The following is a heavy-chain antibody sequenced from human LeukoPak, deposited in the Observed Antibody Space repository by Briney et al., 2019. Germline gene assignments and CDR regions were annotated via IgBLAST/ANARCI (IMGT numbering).Heavy chain of an antibody. V-gene: IGHV3-64D*06. D-gene: IGHD6-13*01. Sequence: GGSLRLSCSASGFTFSSYAMHWVRQAPGKGLEYVSAISSNGGSTYYADSVKGRFTISRDNSKNTLYLQMSSLRAEDTAVYYCVKVWPSSWYVWHTLDYWGQGTLVTVSS. CDR1: GFTFSSYA. CDR3: VKVWPSSWYVWHTLDY. CDR2: ISSNGGST. J-gene: IGHJ4*02.